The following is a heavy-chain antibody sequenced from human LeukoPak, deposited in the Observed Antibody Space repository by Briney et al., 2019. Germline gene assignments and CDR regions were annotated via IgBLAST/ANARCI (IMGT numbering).Heavy chain of an antibody. Sequence: GGSLRLSCAASGFTFSSNGMNWVRQAPGKGLEWVSYISATGGTIYYADSVKGRFTISRDNAKNSLYLQMNSLRAEDTAVYYCARALYYYYYYMDVWGKGTTVTVSS. CDR1: GFTFSSNG. J-gene: IGHJ6*03. CDR2: ISATGGTI. D-gene: IGHD2-8*01. CDR3: ARALYYYYYYMDV. V-gene: IGHV3-48*04.